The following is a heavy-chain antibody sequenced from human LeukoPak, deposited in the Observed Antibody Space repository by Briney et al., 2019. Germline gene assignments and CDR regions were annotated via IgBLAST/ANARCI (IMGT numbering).Heavy chain of an antibody. V-gene: IGHV1-18*01. Sequence: ASVKVSCKASGYTFTSYGISWVRQAPGQGLEWMGWISGYNGETNYPQKVQGGITMTIDTFTTTAYMDLRSLRSDDTAVYYCAGTELSWFDPWGQGTLVTVSS. CDR3: AGTELSWFDP. D-gene: IGHD2-8*02. J-gene: IGHJ5*02. CDR2: ISGYNGET. CDR1: GYTFTSYG.